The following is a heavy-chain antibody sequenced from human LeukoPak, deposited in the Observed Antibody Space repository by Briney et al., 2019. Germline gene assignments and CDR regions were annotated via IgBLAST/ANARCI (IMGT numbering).Heavy chain of an antibody. CDR2: INPNSGGT. D-gene: IGHD6-19*01. Sequence: ASVKVSCKASGYTFTGYYMHWVRQAPGQGLEWMGRINPNSGGTNYAQKFQGRVTMTRDTSISTAYMELSRLRSDDTAVYYCARGSTSDWPLDHWGQGTLLTISP. V-gene: IGHV1-2*06. CDR1: GYTFTGYY. J-gene: IGHJ4*02. CDR3: ARGSTSDWPLDH.